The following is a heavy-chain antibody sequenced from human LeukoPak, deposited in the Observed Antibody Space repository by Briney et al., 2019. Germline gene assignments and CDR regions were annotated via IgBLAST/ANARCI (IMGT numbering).Heavy chain of an antibody. V-gene: IGHV4-39*07. D-gene: IGHD6-13*01. Sequence: SETLSLTCTVSGGSISSSDYYWGWVRQPPGKGLEWIGSIYYSGRTNYNPSLKSRVTISVDTSKNQFSLNLNSVTAADTAVYYCAREGVQQLLRGPLDAFDIWGQGTVVTVSS. CDR2: IYYSGRT. CDR3: AREGVQQLLRGPLDAFDI. CDR1: GGSISSSDYY. J-gene: IGHJ3*02.